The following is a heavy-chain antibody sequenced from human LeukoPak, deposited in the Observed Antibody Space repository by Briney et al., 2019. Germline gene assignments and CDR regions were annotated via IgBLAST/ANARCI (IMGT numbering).Heavy chain of an antibody. Sequence: SVKVSCKASGGTFSSYAISWVRQAPGQGLEWMGRIIPILGIANYAQKFQGRVTITADESTSTAYMELSSLRSEDTAVYYCARGSGIAARPFDYWGQGTLVTVSS. V-gene: IGHV1-69*04. CDR1: GGTFSSYA. CDR3: ARGSGIAARPFDY. J-gene: IGHJ4*02. D-gene: IGHD6-6*01. CDR2: IIPILGIA.